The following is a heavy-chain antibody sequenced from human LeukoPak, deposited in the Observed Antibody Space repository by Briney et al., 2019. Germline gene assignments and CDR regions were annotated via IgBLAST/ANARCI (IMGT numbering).Heavy chain of an antibody. CDR3: ARDPGYSSSSFFDY. D-gene: IGHD6-6*01. V-gene: IGHV3-30-3*01. CDR2: ISYDGSNK. Sequence: PGRSLRLSCAASGFTFSSYAMHWVRQAPGKGLEWVAVISYDGSNKYYADSVKGRFTISGDNSKNTLYLQMNSLRAEDTAVYYCARDPGYSSSSFFDYWGQGTLVTVSS. J-gene: IGHJ4*02. CDR1: GFTFSSYA.